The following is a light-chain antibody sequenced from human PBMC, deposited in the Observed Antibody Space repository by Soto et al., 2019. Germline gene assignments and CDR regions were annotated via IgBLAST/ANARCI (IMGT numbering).Light chain of an antibody. CDR2: EVS. J-gene: IGLJ3*02. Sequence: QSALTQPASVSGSPGQSIIISCTGTSSDVGSYNFVSWYQQHPGKAPKLMIYEVSKRPSGVSNRFSGSKSGNTASLTISGLHPEDEDDYYCCSYAGNSGAFGGGTKVTVL. V-gene: IGLV2-23*02. CDR1: SSDVGSYNF. CDR3: CSYAGNSGA.